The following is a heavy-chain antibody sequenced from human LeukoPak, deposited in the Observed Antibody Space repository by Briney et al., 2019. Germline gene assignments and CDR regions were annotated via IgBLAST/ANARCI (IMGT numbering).Heavy chain of an antibody. D-gene: IGHD3-16*02. CDR1: GGSISSYY. Sequence: PSETLSLTCTVSGGSISSYYWSWIRQPPGKGLEWIGYIYYSGSTNYNPSLKSRVTISVDTSKNQFSLKLSSVTAADTAVYYCARGGAALGVIYWFAPWGQGTLVTVSS. J-gene: IGHJ5*02. CDR2: IYYSGST. V-gene: IGHV4-59*01. CDR3: ARGGAALGVIYWFAP.